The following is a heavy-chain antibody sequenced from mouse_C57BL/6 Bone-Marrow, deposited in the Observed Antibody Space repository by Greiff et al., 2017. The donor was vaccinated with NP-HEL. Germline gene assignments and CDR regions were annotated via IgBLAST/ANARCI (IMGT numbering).Heavy chain of an antibody. J-gene: IGHJ2*01. CDR2: ISSGGSYT. CDR3: ARHYYSNYFDY. Sequence: VQLKESGGDLVKPGGSLKLSCAASGFTFSSYGMSWVRQTPDKRLEWVATISSGGSYTYYPDSVKGRFTISRDNAKNTLYLQMSSLKSEDTAMYYCARHYYSNYFDYWGQDTTLTVSS. D-gene: IGHD2-5*01. CDR1: GFTFSSYG. V-gene: IGHV5-6*01.